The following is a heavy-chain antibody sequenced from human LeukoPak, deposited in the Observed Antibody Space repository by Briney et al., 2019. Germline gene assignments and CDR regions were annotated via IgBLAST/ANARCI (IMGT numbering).Heavy chain of an antibody. V-gene: IGHV4-38-2*02. CDR2: TTQSGTT. CDR1: GYTINSGYY. Sequence: SETLSLTCNVSGYTINSGYYWSWIRQSPGNGLEWIGETTQSGTTDYNPSLKNRVSVSVDTSKNQFSLKLTSVTAADTAVYYCARGPAYMWLWAGSVCYFDFWGQGVLVTVSS. CDR3: ARGPAYMWLWAGSVCYFDF. J-gene: IGHJ4*02. D-gene: IGHD3-10*01.